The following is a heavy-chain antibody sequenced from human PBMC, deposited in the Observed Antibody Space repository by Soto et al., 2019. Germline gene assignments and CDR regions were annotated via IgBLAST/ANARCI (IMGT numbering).Heavy chain of an antibody. CDR3: ARPNDYWNGYGPFDY. J-gene: IGHJ4*02. CDR2: ISYTGNT. D-gene: IGHD3-3*01. CDR1: GRSISSVGYY. Sequence: ASETLSLTCAVSGRSISSVGYYWSWVRQHPGKGLEWIGSISYTGNTYYNPSLENRLSISLDTSKNRFSLRLNSVTAADTAIYYCARPNDYWNGYGPFDYWGQGSLVTVSS. V-gene: IGHV4-31*11.